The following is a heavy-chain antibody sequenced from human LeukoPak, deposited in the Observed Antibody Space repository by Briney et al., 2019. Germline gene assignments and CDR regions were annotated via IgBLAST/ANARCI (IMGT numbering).Heavy chain of an antibody. Sequence: PGRSLRLSCAASGFTFSSYAMNWVRQAPGKGLEWVSYISSSGSTIYYADSVKGRFTISRDNAKNSLYLQMNSLRAEDTAVYYCARDLSRYKYDYWGQGTLVTVSS. CDR3: ARDLSRYKYDY. J-gene: IGHJ4*02. V-gene: IGHV3-48*04. CDR2: ISSSGSTI. CDR1: GFTFSSYA. D-gene: IGHD5-24*01.